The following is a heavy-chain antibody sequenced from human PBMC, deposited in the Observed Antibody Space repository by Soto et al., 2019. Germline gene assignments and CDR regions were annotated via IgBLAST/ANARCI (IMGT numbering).Heavy chain of an antibody. CDR3: ANPLFTHPGLVATPGLGY. J-gene: IGHJ4*02. V-gene: IGHV3-23*01. CDR2: ISGSGGST. D-gene: IGHD5-12*01. Sequence: GGSLRLSCAASGFTFSSYAMSWVRQAPGKGLEWVSAISGSGGSTYYADSVKGRFTISRDNSKNTLYLQMNSLRAEDTAVYYCANPLFTHPGLVATPGLGYWGQGTLVTVSS. CDR1: GFTFSSYA.